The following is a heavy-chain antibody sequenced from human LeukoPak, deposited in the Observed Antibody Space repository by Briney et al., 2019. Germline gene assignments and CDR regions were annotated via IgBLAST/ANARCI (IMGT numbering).Heavy chain of an antibody. J-gene: IGHJ4*02. CDR3: ARAGSYQLLFNY. CDR2: VFYSGTT. V-gene: IGHV4-59*08. CDR1: GGSISSYY. Sequence: SETLSLTCTVSGGSISSYYWSWLRQPPGKGLEWIGYVFYSGTTNYNPSLKSRVTISVDTSKNQFSLKLSSVTAADTAVYYCARAGSYQLLFNYWGQGTLVTVSS. D-gene: IGHD2-2*01.